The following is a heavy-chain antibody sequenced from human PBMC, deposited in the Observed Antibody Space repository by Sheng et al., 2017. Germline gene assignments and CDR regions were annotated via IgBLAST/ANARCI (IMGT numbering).Heavy chain of an antibody. CDR3: ARGRWLHSRSYYFDS. Sequence: EVQLVESGGGLVPPGGSLRLSCVGSGFTFSNHWMNWVRQAPGKGLEWLSYITTSGTMVKYADSVKGRFTISRDDATDSLNLQMTGLRVEDTAVYYCARGRWLHSRSYYFDSWGQGTLVTVSS. D-gene: IGHD5-12*01. CDR2: ITTSGTMV. J-gene: IGHJ4*02. V-gene: IGHV3-48*04. CDR1: GFTFSNHW.